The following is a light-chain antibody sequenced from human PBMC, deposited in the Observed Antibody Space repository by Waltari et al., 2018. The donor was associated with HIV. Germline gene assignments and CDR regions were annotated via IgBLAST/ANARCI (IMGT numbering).Light chain of an antibody. CDR1: QKIKND. Sequence: DIQMTQSPSSLSAVVGDTVAITCRASQKIKNDLNWYQHKSGKSPRLLIYSASGLQSGAPAGFSGSGSGTEFNFTIEGLQSEDSAVYYCQQSHKAPLTFGGGTRVEIK. J-gene: IGKJ4*01. V-gene: IGKV1-39*01. CDR3: QQSHKAPLT. CDR2: SAS.